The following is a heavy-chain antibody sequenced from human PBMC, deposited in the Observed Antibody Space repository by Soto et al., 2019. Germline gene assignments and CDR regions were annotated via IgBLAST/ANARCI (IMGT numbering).Heavy chain of an antibody. V-gene: IGHV4-39*01. CDR2: IYYSGST. D-gene: IGHD6-13*01. J-gene: IGHJ5*02. CDR3: ARKERRYSSWFDP. CDR1: GGSISSSSYY. Sequence: SETLSLTCTVSGGSISSSSYYWSWIRQPPGKGLEWIGSIYYSGSTYYNPSLKSRVTISVDTSKNQFSLKLSSVTAADTAVYYCARKERRYSSWFDPWGQGTLVTVSS.